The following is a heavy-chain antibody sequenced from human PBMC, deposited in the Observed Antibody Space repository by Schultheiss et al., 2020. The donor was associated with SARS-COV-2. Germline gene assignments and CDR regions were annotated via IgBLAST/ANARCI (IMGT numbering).Heavy chain of an antibody. V-gene: IGHV3-74*01. CDR2: INNDGSSI. CDR1: GFTFSSYA. D-gene: IGHD1-1*01. Sequence: GGSLRLSCAASGFTFSSYAMHWVRQAPGKGPVCVSWINNDGSSITYADSVKGRFTISRDNAKSTLYLQMDSLSADDTAVYYCVRPTMGTFDYWGQGTLVTVSS. CDR3: VRPTMGTFDY. J-gene: IGHJ4*02.